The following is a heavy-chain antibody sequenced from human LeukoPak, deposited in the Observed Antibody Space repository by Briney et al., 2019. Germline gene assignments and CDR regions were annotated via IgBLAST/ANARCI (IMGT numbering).Heavy chain of an antibody. D-gene: IGHD6-19*01. CDR2: ISGSGGST. CDR1: GFTFSSYA. J-gene: IGHJ4*02. V-gene: IGHV3-23*01. Sequence: HPGGSLRLSCAASGFTFSSYAMSWVRQAPGKGLEWVSAISGSGGSTYYADSVKGRFTISRGNSKNTLYLQMNSLRAEDTAVYYCAKPGSSGWFFDYWGQGTLVTVSS. CDR3: AKPGSSGWFFDY.